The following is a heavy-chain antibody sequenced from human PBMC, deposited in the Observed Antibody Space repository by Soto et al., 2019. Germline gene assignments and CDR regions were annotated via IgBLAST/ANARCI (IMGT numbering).Heavy chain of an antibody. Sequence: ASVKVSCKASGYTFTSYGISWVRQAPGQGLEWMGWISAYNGNTNYAQKLQGRVTMTTDTSTSTAYMELRSLSSDDTAVYYCARDGANCGGDCYPNWFDPWGQGTLVTVSS. CDR3: ARDGANCGGDCYPNWFDP. CDR1: GYTFTSYG. V-gene: IGHV1-18*01. CDR2: ISAYNGNT. J-gene: IGHJ5*02. D-gene: IGHD2-21*02.